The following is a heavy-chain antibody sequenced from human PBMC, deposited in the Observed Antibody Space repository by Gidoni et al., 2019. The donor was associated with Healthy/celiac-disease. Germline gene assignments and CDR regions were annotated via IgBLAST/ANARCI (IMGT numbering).Heavy chain of an antibody. Sequence: QVQLQESGPGLVKLSQTLSLTCTVSGGSISSGGYYWSWIRQHPGKGLEWIGYIYYSGSTYYNPSLKSRVTISVDTSKNQFSLKLSSVTAADTAVYYCARAGGYYDYVWGSYRHRGVDYFDYWGQGTLVTVSS. CDR2: IYYSGST. CDR1: GGSISSGGYY. CDR3: ARAGGYYDYVWGSYRHRGVDYFDY. D-gene: IGHD3-16*02. V-gene: IGHV4-31*03. J-gene: IGHJ4*02.